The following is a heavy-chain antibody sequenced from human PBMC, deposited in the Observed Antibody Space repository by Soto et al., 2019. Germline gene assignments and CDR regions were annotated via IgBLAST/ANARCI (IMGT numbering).Heavy chain of an antibody. Sequence: EVQLVESGGGLVKPGGSLRLSCAVSGFTFNSYSRNWVRQAPGKGLEWVPTISSVSNYMYYTDSVKGLFTISRDNARNSLYLQMNRLRAEDTAVYYCARAGGYSRTHPHTRPYDMDVWGQGTTVTVSS. CDR1: GFTFNSYS. CDR2: ISSVSNYM. D-gene: IGHD6-13*01. V-gene: IGHV3-21*01. J-gene: IGHJ6*02. CDR3: ARAGGYSRTHPHTRPYDMDV.